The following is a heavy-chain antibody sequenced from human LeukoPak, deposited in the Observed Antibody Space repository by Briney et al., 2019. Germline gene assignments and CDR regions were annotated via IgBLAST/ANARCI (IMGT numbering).Heavy chain of an antibody. CDR3: VRDRSSSWARDWLDP. V-gene: IGHV4-4*07. CDR2: IHTSGST. CDR1: GDSISSYY. D-gene: IGHD6-13*01. J-gene: IGHJ5*02. Sequence: PSETLSLTCTVSGDSISSYYWSWIRQPAGKGLEWIGRIHTSGSTDYNPSLKSRVTMSGDTSKNQFSLEVSSVTAADTAVYYCVRDRSSSWARDWLDPWGQGTLVTVSS.